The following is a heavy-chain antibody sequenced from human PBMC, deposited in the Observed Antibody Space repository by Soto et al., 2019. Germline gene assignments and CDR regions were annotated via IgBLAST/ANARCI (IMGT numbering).Heavy chain of an antibody. CDR2: ISAYNGNT. V-gene: IGHV1-18*04. Sequence: QVQLVQSGAEVKKPGASVKVSCKASGYTFTSYGISWVRQAPGQGLEWMGWISAYNGNTNYAQKLQGRVTMTTDTARSTAYVELRRLRSDDTAVYYCARVLGRYCSGGSCYSATYYYYGMDVWGQGTTVTVSS. CDR1: GYTFTSYG. D-gene: IGHD2-15*01. CDR3: ARVLGRYCSGGSCYSATYYYYGMDV. J-gene: IGHJ6*02.